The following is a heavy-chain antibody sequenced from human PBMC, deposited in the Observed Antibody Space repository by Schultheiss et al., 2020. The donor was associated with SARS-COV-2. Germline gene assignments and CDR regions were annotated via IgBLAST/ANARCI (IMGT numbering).Heavy chain of an antibody. CDR3: ARGGSDFPS. CDR2: IIPIFGTA. Sequence: KISCKASGGTFSSYAISWVRQAPGQGLEWMGGIIPIFGTANYAQKFQGRVTITADKSTSTAYMELSSLRFEDTAVYYCARGGSDFPSWGQGTLVTVSS. CDR1: GGTFSSYA. V-gene: IGHV1-69*06. J-gene: IGHJ5*02. D-gene: IGHD1-26*01.